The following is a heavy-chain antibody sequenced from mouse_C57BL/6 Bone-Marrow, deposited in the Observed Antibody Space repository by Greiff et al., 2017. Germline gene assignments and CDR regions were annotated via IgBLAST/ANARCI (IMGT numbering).Heavy chain of an antibody. CDR1: AYTFPSYW. CDR2: IDPPDSYT. CDR3: ARERGYYGLFDY. J-gene: IGHJ2*01. Sequence: QFHLQQPGPELVMPGASGKLSSKASAYTFPSYWMHWVKQRPGQGLEWIGEIDPPDSYTNYNQKFKGKSTLTVDKSSSPAYMQLSSLTSEDSAVYYCARERGYYGLFDYWGQGTTLTVSS. V-gene: IGHV1-69*01. D-gene: IGHD1-2*01.